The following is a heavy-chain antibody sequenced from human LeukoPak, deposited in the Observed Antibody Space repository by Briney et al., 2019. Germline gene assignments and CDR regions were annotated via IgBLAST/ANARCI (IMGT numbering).Heavy chain of an antibody. J-gene: IGHJ4*02. CDR2: ISWNSGSI. CDR3: AKDSGNYYGSGSPFLPHLGIDY. CDR1: GFTFDDYT. V-gene: IGHV3-9*01. D-gene: IGHD3-10*01. Sequence: PGRSLRLSCAASGFTFDDYTIHWVRQAPGKGLEWVSGISWNSGSIGYADSVKGRFTISRDNAKNSLYLQMNSLRAEDTALYYCAKDSGNYYGSGSPFLPHLGIDYWGQGTLVTVSS.